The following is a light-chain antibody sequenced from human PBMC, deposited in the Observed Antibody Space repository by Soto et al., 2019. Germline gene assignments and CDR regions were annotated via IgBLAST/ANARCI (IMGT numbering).Light chain of an antibody. J-gene: IGKJ1*01. CDR3: QQYGSSPQET. V-gene: IGKV4-1*01. Sequence: DIVMTQSPDSLAVSLGERATINCESSQSVLFTSNNKNYLAWYQQKPGQAPRLLIYDTSSRATGVPDRFSGSGSGTDFTLTISRLEPEDFAVYYCQQYGSSPQETFGQGTKVDI. CDR2: DTS. CDR1: QSVLFTSNNKNY.